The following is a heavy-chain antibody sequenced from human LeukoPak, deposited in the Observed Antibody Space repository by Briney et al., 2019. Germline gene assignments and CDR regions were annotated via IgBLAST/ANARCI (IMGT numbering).Heavy chain of an antibody. D-gene: IGHD2-2*01. V-gene: IGHV3-11*06. Sequence: GRFTISRDNAKNSLYLQMNSLRAEDTAVYYCARVKKDIVIVPPAVRDTYYFDYWGQGTLVTVSS. CDR3: ARVKKDIVIVPPAVRDTYYFDY. J-gene: IGHJ4*02.